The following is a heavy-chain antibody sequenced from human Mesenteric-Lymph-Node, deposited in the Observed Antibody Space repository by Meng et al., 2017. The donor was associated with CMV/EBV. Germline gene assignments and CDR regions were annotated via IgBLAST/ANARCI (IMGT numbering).Heavy chain of an antibody. CDR3: AKDPGYCTRTSCYLYYYGMDV. D-gene: IGHD2-2*01. CDR2: VRGSGDTT. V-gene: IGHV3-23*01. J-gene: IGHJ6*02. CDR1: GFTFSSHA. Sequence: GESLTISCAASGFTFSSHAMTWVRQAPGKGLEWVSVVRGSGDTTYYADSVKGRYTISRDDSNNTLCLQMNSLRDEDTDIYYCAKDPGYCTRTSCYLYYYGMDVWGQGTTVTVSS.